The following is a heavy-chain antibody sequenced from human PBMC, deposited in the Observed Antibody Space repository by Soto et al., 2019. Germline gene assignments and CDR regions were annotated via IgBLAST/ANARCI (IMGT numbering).Heavy chain of an antibody. CDR2: IVPIYRTA. CDR3: ARDSGAKLSSS. V-gene: IGHV1-69*01. CDR1: GGTFSSYR. D-gene: IGHD6-13*01. J-gene: IGHJ4*02. Sequence: VQLVQSGAEVKKPGSSVKVSCKASGGTFSSYRINWVRPAPGQGLAWVGGIVPIYRTADYAQKFQGRVTITADESARTAYMELRSLKSQDTAVYYCARDSGAKLSSSWGQGTLVTVSS.